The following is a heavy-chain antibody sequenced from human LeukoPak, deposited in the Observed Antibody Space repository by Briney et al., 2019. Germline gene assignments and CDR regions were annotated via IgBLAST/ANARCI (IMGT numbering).Heavy chain of an antibody. Sequence: GGSLRLSCAASGFTFSNDPMSWVRQTPGKGLEWVSTINYSGGSTYYADSVKGRFTISRDNSKNTLYLQMNSLRAEDTAVYYCAKDAVLQKSYWGQGTPVTVSS. V-gene: IGHV3-23*01. CDR2: INYSGGST. CDR3: AKDAVLQKSY. CDR1: GFTFSNDP. D-gene: IGHD3-10*01. J-gene: IGHJ4*02.